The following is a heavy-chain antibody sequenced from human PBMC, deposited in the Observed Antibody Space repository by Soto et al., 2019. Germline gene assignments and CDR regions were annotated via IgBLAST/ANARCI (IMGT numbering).Heavy chain of an antibody. CDR2: ISYDGSNK. D-gene: IGHD1-26*01. V-gene: IGHV3-30*18. J-gene: IGHJ4*02. Sequence: GGSLRLSCAASGFTFSSYGMHWVRQAPGKGLEWVAVISYDGSNKYYADSVKGRFTISRDNSKNTLYLQMNSLRAEDTAVYYCAKDWSGKFDYWGQGTLVTVSS. CDR1: GFTFSSYG. CDR3: AKDWSGKFDY.